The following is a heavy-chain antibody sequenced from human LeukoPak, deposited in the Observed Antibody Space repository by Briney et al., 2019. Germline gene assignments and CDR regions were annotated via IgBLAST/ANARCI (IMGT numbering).Heavy chain of an antibody. CDR2: MYPGDSTA. CDR3: ARLSPGVGATAEY. D-gene: IGHD1-26*01. Sequence: GESLKISCKGSGYTFANYGIGWVRQMPGKGLEWMGIMYPGDSTARYSPSFQGQVTVSADKSISTASLQWRSLKASDTAIYYCARLSPGVGATAEYWGQGTLVTVSS. CDR1: GYTFANYG. V-gene: IGHV5-51*01. J-gene: IGHJ4*02.